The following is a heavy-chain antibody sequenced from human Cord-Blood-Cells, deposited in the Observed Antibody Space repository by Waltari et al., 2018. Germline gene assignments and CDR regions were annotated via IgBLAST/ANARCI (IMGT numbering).Heavy chain of an antibody. V-gene: IGHV4-34*01. CDR1: GGSFSGYY. CDR2: INHSGST. D-gene: IGHD2-15*01. CDR3: ARAAGSCYLDY. J-gene: IGHJ4*02. Sequence: QVQLQQWGAGLLKPSETLSLTCAAYGGSFSGYYCSWIRQPPGKGLEWIGEINHSGSTNYNPSLKSRVTISVDTSKNQFSLKLSSVTAADTAVYYCARAAGSCYLDYWGQGTLVTVSS.